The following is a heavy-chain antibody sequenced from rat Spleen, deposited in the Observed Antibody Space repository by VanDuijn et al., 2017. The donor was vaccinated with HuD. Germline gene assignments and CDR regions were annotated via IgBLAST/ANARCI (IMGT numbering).Heavy chain of an antibody. V-gene: IGHV5S10*01. CDR2: INYDGRST. CDR1: GLSFSNYD. J-gene: IGHJ3*01. Sequence: EVQLVESGGGLVQPGRSMKLSCAASGLSFSNYDMAWVRQAPTKGLEWVATINYDGRSTYYRDSVKGRFTISRDNAKSTLYLQMDSLTSEDTATYYCATGPRILRLDWFAYWGQGTLVTVSS. CDR3: ATGPRILRLDWFAY. D-gene: IGHD1-6*01.